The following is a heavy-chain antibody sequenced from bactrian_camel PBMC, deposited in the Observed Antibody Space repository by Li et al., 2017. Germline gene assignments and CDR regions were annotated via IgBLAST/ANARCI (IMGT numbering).Heavy chain of an antibody. D-gene: IGHD5*01. CDR2: LDDDGTT. CDR1: GYINRRYS. CDR3: AARQPCRVWLGYEDPGEYNI. J-gene: IGHJ4*01. Sequence: HVQLVESGGGSVQAGGSARLTCVGSGYINRRYSRGWFRQTPGKRREGVAALDDDGTTTYADSLKGRFTLSKDNAKNTLYLQMNSLKPEDTAMYYCAARQPCRVWLGYEDPGEYNIWGQGTQVTVS. V-gene: IGHV3S53*01.